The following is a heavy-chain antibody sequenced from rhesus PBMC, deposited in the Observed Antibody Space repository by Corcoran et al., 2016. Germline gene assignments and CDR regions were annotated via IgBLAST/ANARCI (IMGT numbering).Heavy chain of an antibody. Sequence: EVQLVESGGGLVQPGGSLRLSCAASGFTFSSYWMYWVRQAPGKGLEWVSRISSDGRSTSYADAVKGRFTISRENAKNSLYLQMNSLRAEDTAVYYCAKEGWGSVGAFDVWGQGLRVTVSS. CDR1: GFTFSSYW. CDR3: AKEGWGSVGAFDV. D-gene: IGHD5-24*01. J-gene: IGHJ3*01. CDR2: ISSDGRST. V-gene: IGHV3-119*01.